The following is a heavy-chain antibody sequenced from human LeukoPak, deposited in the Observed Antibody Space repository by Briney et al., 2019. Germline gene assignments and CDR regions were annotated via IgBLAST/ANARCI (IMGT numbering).Heavy chain of an antibody. CDR3: ARVRAGCSSTSCYLDP. J-gene: IGHJ5*02. CDR1: GGTFSSYA. V-gene: IGHV1-69*13. Sequence: SVKVSCKASGGTFSSYAISWVRQAPGQGLEWMGGIIPIFGTANYAQKFQGRVTITADESTSTAYMELSSLRSEDTAVYYCARVRAGCSSTSCYLDPWGQGTLVTVSS. CDR2: IIPIFGTA. D-gene: IGHD2-2*01.